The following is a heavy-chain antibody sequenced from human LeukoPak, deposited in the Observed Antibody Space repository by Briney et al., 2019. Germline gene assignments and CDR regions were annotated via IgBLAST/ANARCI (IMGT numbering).Heavy chain of an antibody. J-gene: IGHJ4*02. Sequence: PGGSLRLSCASSRFTVSGNYMNWVRQAPGKGLEWVSTISGGGGSTYYADSVKGRFTISRDNSINTLYLQMNSLRAEDTAVYYCATGGSGSYYTYWGQGTLVTVSS. CDR2: ISGGGGST. CDR3: ATGGSGSYYTY. D-gene: IGHD1-26*01. V-gene: IGHV3-23*01. CDR1: RFTVSGNY.